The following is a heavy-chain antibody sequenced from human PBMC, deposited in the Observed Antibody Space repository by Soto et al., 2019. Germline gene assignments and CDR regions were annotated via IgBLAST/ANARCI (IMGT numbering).Heavy chain of an antibody. CDR2: MSLDGSRK. D-gene: IGHD3-10*01. Sequence: QVQLVESGGGVVQPGRSLRLSCVGSGFIFSNYGMHWVRQAPGKGLEWVALMSLDGSRKYYADSVTGRFTISRDNSKNSLYRQMNSLRAEDTALYYCARDPFPSSRSYPGYWGQGTLVTVSS. V-gene: IGHV3-30*03. CDR1: GFIFSNYG. CDR3: ARDPFPSSRSYPGY. J-gene: IGHJ4*02.